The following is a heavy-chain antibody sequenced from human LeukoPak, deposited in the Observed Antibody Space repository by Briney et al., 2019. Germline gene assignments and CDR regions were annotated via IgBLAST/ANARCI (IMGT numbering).Heavy chain of an antibody. V-gene: IGHV4-59*08. CDR2: ISYSGST. CDR3: ARHSSYTSGWFQDY. CDR1: GGSISSYY. Sequence: SETLSLTCTVSGGSISSYYWSWIRQPPGKGLEWSGDISYSGSTYYNPSLKSRVTISVAPSRNQFSLKLNSVTAADTAVYHCARHSSYTSGWFQDYWGQGTLVSVSS. J-gene: IGHJ4*02. D-gene: IGHD6-19*01.